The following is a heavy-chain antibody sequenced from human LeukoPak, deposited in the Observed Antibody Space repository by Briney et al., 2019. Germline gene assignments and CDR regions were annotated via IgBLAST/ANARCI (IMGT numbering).Heavy chain of an antibody. CDR1: GYSFTSYW. D-gene: IGHD5-18*01. CDR3: ARHRPVRGYGYGVDY. Sequence: GESLKISCKGSGYSFTSYWIGWVRQMPGKGLEWMGIIYPGDSDTRYSPSFQGQVTISADKSISTAYLQWSSLKASDTAMYYCARHRPVRGYGYGVDYWGKGTLVTVSS. CDR2: IYPGDSDT. J-gene: IGHJ4*02. V-gene: IGHV5-51*01.